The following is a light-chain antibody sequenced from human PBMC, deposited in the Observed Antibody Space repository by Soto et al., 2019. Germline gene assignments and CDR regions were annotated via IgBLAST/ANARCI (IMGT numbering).Light chain of an antibody. V-gene: IGKV3-20*01. J-gene: IGKJ2*01. CDR2: GAS. CDR3: QQYASSQVYT. CDR1: QSVSSSY. Sequence: EIVLTQSPGTLSLSPGERATLSCRASQSVSSSYVAWYQQKPGQAPRLLIYGASSKATGIPDRFSGSGSGTDFTLTIIRLEPEDFAVYYCQQYASSQVYTFGQGTKLEIK.